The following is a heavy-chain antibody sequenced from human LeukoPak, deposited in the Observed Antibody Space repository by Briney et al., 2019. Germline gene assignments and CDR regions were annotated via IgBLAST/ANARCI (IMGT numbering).Heavy chain of an antibody. Sequence: ASVTVSCKASGYTFTSYYMHWVRHAPGQGLEWMGIINTSGGSTSYAQKFQGRVTMTRDTSTSTVYMELSSLRSEDTAVYYCARDRSSVGDDWYVDLWGRGTLVTVSS. CDR1: GYTFTSYY. D-gene: IGHD2-21*02. J-gene: IGHJ2*01. CDR3: ARDRSSVGDDWYVDL. CDR2: INTSGGST. V-gene: IGHV1-46*03.